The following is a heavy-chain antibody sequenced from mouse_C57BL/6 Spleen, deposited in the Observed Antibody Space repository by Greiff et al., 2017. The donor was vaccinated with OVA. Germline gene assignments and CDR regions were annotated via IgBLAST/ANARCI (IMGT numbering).Heavy chain of an antibody. CDR3: ARSGYYGDY. CDR1: GYTFTDYN. CDR2: INPNNGGT. V-gene: IGHV1-22*01. D-gene: IGHD1-1*01. J-gene: IGHJ2*01. Sequence: VQLKESGPELVKPGASVKMSCKASGYTFTDYNMHWVKQSHGKSLEWIGYINPNNGGTSYNQKFKGKATLTVNKSSSTAYMELRSLTSEDSAVYYCARSGYYGDYWGQGTTLTVSS.